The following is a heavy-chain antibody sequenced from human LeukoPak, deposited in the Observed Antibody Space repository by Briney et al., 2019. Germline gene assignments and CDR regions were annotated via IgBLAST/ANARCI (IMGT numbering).Heavy chain of an antibody. D-gene: IGHD4-23*01. J-gene: IGHJ4*02. CDR3: ARDGKIGHKDD. Sequence: PGGSLRLSCAASGFTFSDYYMSWILQAPGKGLEWVSYISSNGSTIYYADSVKGRFTMSRDNAKNSLYLQMNSLRADDTAVYYCARDGKIGHKDDWGQGTSVTVYS. CDR1: GFTFSDYY. CDR2: ISSNGSTI. V-gene: IGHV3-11*01.